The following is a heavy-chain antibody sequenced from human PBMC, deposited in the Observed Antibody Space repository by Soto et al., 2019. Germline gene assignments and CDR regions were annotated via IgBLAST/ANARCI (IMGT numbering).Heavy chain of an antibody. D-gene: IGHD3-3*01. CDR3: ASGTLRGFLEWLLFYYFNY. V-gene: IGHV4-39*01. J-gene: IGHJ4*02. Sequence: NPSETLSLTCTVSGGSIXSSSYYWGWIRQPPGKGLGWIGSIYYSGSTYYNPSLKSRVTISVDTSKNQFSLKLSSVTAADTAVYYCASGTLRGFLEWLLFYYFNYGGQGALVPVYS. CDR2: IYYSGST. CDR1: GGSIXSSSYY.